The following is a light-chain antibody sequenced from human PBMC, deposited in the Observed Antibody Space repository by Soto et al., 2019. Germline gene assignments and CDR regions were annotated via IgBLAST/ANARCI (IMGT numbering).Light chain of an antibody. CDR1: SSNIGSNA. CDR2: SNN. J-gene: IGLJ3*02. Sequence: QLVLTQPPSASGTPGQNVTISCSGSSSNIGSNAVTWYQQLPGTAPKLLIYSNNQRPSGVPDRFSGFKFGTSASLAISGLQSEDEADYSCAAWDDSLNSWVFGGGTKLTVL. V-gene: IGLV1-44*01. CDR3: AAWDDSLNSWV.